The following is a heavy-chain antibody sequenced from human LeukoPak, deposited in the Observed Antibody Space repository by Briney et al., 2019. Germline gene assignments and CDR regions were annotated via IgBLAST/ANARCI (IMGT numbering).Heavy chain of an antibody. CDR2: IYNSEST. D-gene: IGHD3-22*01. CDR1: RGSISPYF. Sequence: SETLSLTCTVSRGSISPYFWSWIRQPPGKGLEWIGSIYNSESTYYNPSLKSRVTISVDTSKNQLSLKVSSVTAADTAVYYCASGEPRYSSRIVVGDNWGQGTLVTVSS. J-gene: IGHJ4*02. CDR3: ASGEPRYSSRIVVGDN. V-gene: IGHV4-39*07.